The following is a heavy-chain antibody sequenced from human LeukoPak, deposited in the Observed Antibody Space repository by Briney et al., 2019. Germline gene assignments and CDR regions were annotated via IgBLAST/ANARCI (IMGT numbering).Heavy chain of an antibody. V-gene: IGHV3-23*01. CDR3: AKDRVYWYFDL. CDR2: ISNSGGST. J-gene: IGHJ2*01. CDR1: GFTFSSFA. Sequence: PGGSLRLSCAASGFTFSSFAMSWVRQAPGEGLEWVSSISNSGGSTYYADSVKGRFTISGDNPKNTLYLQMNSLRAEDTAVYYCAKDRVYWYFDLWGRGTLVTVAS.